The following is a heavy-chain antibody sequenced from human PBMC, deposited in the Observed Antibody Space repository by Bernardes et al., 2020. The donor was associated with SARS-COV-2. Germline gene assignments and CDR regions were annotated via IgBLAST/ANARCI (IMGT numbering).Heavy chain of an antibody. D-gene: IGHD2-15*01. CDR2: THYSGRT. J-gene: IGHJ4*02. CDR1: GASINNDY. V-gene: IGHV4-59*01. Sequence: SETLSRTCKVSGASINNDYWSWIRQPPGQGLEWIGYTHYSGRTNYNPSLKSRIIISVDRSKKQFSLNLSSVTTADTAVYYCARSRGDCSGGSCYSDYWGQGTLVTVSS. CDR3: ARSRGDCSGGSCYSDY.